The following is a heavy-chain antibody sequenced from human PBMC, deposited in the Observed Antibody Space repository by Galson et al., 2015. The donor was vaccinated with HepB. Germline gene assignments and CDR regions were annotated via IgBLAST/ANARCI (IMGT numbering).Heavy chain of an antibody. V-gene: IGHV3-23*01. CDR2: FSGSGGST. Sequence: SLRLSCAASGFSFSTSAMNWVRQAPGKGLEWVSGFSGSGGSTYYADSVKGRFTISRDNSKNSLYLQMNSLRDEDTAVYYCARDPGYCSSTSCYSFWFDPWGQGTLVTVSS. CDR1: GFSFSTSA. J-gene: IGHJ5*02. D-gene: IGHD2-2*01. CDR3: ARDPGYCSSTSCYSFWFDP.